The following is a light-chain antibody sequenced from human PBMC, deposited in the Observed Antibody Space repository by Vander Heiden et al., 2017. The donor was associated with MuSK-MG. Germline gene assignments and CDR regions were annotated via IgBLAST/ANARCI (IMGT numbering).Light chain of an antibody. J-gene: IGKJ4*01. Sequence: EIVMTQSPATLSVSPGERATLSCRASQSVGSRLAWYQQRPGQTPRLLIYDASARATGVPTRISGSGSGTEFTLTISSLQSEDFGTYYCQQYNNWPPLTFGGGTKVEIK. V-gene: IGKV3-15*01. CDR1: QSVGSR. CDR3: QQYNNWPPLT. CDR2: DAS.